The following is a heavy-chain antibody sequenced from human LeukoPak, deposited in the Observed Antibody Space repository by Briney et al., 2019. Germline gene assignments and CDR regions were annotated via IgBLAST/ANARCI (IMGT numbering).Heavy chain of an antibody. Sequence: GASVKVSCKASGGTFISYAISWVPQAPGQGLEWMGGIIPIFGTANYAQKFQGRVTITADESTSTAYMELSSLRSEDTAVYYCARDIPPLEYFQHWGQGTLVTVSS. J-gene: IGHJ1*01. CDR3: ARDIPPLEYFQH. CDR1: GGTFISYA. V-gene: IGHV1-69*13. CDR2: IIPIFGTA.